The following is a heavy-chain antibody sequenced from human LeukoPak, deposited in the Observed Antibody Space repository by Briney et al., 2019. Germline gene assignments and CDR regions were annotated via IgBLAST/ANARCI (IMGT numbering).Heavy chain of an antibody. Sequence: SVKVSCKASGGTFSSYAISWVRQAPGQGLEWMGGIIPIFGTANYAQKFQGRVTITADESTSTAYMELSSLRSEDTAVYYCARDRGLRFLEWLENWFDPWGQGTLVTVSS. V-gene: IGHV1-69*13. J-gene: IGHJ5*02. CDR3: ARDRGLRFLEWLENWFDP. D-gene: IGHD3-3*01. CDR2: IIPIFGTA. CDR1: GGTFSSYA.